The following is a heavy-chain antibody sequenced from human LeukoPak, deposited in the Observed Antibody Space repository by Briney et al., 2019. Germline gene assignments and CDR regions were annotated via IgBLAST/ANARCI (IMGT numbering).Heavy chain of an antibody. CDR3: AKDPRLRRDTAMVFDY. J-gene: IGHJ4*02. CDR2: ISYDGSNK. D-gene: IGHD5-18*01. Sequence: GGSLRLSCAASGFTFSSYGMHWVRQAPGKGLEWVAVISYDGSNKYYADSVKGRFTISRDNSKNTLYLQMNSLRAEDTAVYYCAKDPRLRRDTAMVFDYWGQGTLVTVSS. CDR1: GFTFSSYG. V-gene: IGHV3-30*18.